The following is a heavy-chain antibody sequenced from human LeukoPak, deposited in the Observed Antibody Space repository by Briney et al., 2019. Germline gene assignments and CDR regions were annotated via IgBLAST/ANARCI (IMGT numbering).Heavy chain of an antibody. CDR1: GGSLSYYW. D-gene: IGHD1-1*01. Sequence: SETLSLTCTVSGGSLSYYWRSWIRQPPGKGLEWIGYIYYSGSTNYNPSLKSRVTISVDTSKNQFSLKLVSVTAADTAVYFCARGKPLEPLDYWGQGTLVTVSS. CDR3: ARGKPLEPLDY. CDR2: IYYSGST. V-gene: IGHV4-59*01. J-gene: IGHJ4*02.